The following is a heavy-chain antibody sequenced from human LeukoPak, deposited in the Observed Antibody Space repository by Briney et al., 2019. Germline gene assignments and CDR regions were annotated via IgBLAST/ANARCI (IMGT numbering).Heavy chain of an antibody. CDR1: GFTFSTYW. D-gene: IGHD6-13*01. J-gene: IGHJ4*02. CDR3: TRDVGAAGY. Sequence: GGSLRLSCAAPGFTFSTYWMSWVRQAPGKGLEWVANIKKDGTEKYYVDSVKGRFTISRDNAKNSLYLQMNSLRAEDTAVYYCTRDVGAAGYWGQGTLVTVSS. V-gene: IGHV3-7*05. CDR2: IKKDGTEK.